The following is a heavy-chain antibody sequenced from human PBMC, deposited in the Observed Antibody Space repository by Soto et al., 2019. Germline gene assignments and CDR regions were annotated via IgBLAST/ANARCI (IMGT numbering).Heavy chain of an antibody. CDR1: GGSVSSGSYY. Sequence: QVQLQESGPGLVKPSETLSLTCTVSGGSVSSGSYYWSWIRQPPGKGLEWIGYIYYSGSTNYNPSLKSRVTISVDTSKNQFSLKLSSVTAADTAVYYCAREATDYYGMDVWGQGTTVTVSS. CDR3: AREATDYYGMDV. CDR2: IYYSGST. J-gene: IGHJ6*02. D-gene: IGHD5-12*01. V-gene: IGHV4-61*01.